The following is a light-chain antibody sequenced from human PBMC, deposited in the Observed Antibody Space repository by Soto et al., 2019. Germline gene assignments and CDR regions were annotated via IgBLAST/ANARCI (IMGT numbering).Light chain of an antibody. CDR3: QQYGSSPLT. J-gene: IGKJ4*01. CDR1: QSVYSDF. Sequence: IVLTQSPGTLSLSPGERATLSCRASQSVYSDFLAWYQQKPCQAPRLLIYGASSRATGIPDRFSGSGSGTDFTLTISRLEPEDFAVYYCQQYGSSPLTFGGGTKVEIK. CDR2: GAS. V-gene: IGKV3-20*01.